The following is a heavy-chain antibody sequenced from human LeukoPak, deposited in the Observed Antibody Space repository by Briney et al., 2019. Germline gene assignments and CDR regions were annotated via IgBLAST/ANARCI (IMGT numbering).Heavy chain of an antibody. V-gene: IGHV4-38-2*02. D-gene: IGHD3-16*02. CDR1: GYSISSGYH. CDR3: ARYDVWGSYRAFDY. Sequence: PSETLSLTCTVSGYSISSGYHWGWIRQPPGKGLEWIGSMYHSGFTYYNPSLKSRVTISIDTSKNQFSLKLSSVTAADTAVYYCARYDVWGSYRAFDYWGQGTLVTVSS. CDR2: MYHSGFT. J-gene: IGHJ4*02.